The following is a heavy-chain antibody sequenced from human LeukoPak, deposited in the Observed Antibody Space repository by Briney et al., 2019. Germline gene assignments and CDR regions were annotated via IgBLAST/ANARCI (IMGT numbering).Heavy chain of an antibody. CDR1: GFTFTNYW. CDR2: IKQDGSET. CDR3: AMQFTYGDYRPAGDY. Sequence: PGGSLRLSCTASGFTFTNYWMSWVRQAPGQGLEWVADIKQDGSETHYIDSVKDRFTISRDNAKKSLYLQMNSLRAEDTAVYFCAMQFTYGDYRPAGDYWGQGTLVTVSS. D-gene: IGHD2-2*01. J-gene: IGHJ4*02. V-gene: IGHV3-7*01.